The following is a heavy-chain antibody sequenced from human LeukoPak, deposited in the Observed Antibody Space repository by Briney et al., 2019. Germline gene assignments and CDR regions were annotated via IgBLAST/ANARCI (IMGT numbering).Heavy chain of an antibody. J-gene: IGHJ4*02. Sequence: PSETLSLTCTVSGGSISSYYWSWIRQPPGKGLEWIGYIYTSGSTNYNPSLKSRVTISVDTSKNQFSLKLSSVTAADTAVYYCAGGSTQYYDFWSGYFPFDYWGQGTLVTVSS. CDR2: IYTSGST. CDR3: AGGSTQYYDFWSGYFPFDY. V-gene: IGHV4-4*09. D-gene: IGHD3-3*01. CDR1: GGSISSYY.